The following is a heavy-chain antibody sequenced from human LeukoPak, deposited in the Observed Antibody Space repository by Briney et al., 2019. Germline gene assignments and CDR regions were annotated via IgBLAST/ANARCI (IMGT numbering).Heavy chain of an antibody. Sequence: GGSLRLSCVTSGFTFSSYAMSWVRQAPGKGLEWVSAISGSGGSTYYADSVKGRFTISRDNSKNTLYLQMNSLRAEDTAVYYCAKVSVAVLDYWGQGTLVAVSS. J-gene: IGHJ4*02. CDR3: AKVSVAVLDY. CDR1: GFTFSSYA. V-gene: IGHV3-23*01. D-gene: IGHD6-19*01. CDR2: ISGSGGST.